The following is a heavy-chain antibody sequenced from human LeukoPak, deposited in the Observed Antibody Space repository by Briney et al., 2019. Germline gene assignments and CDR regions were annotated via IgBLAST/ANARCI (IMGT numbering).Heavy chain of an antibody. CDR2: IGSSGSTI. D-gene: IGHD6-6*01. CDR1: GFTFSSYS. Sequence: PGGSLRLSCAASGFTFSSYSINWVRQAPGKGLEWVSYIGSSGSTIYYADSVKGRFTISRDNAKNSLYLQMNSLRAEDTAVYYCAREYSSSSGRAFDIWGQGTMVTV. CDR3: AREYSSSSGRAFDI. J-gene: IGHJ3*02. V-gene: IGHV3-48*01.